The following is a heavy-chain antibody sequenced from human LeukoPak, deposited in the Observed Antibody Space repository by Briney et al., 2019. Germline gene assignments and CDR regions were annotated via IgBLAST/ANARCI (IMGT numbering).Heavy chain of an antibody. CDR2: IYGGGSS. CDR1: GFSVSSNY. Sequence: GGSLRLSCAASGFSVSSNYMSWVRQAPGKGLEWVSVIYGGGSSYYADSVKGRFTISSDNSKKTLYLQMNSLGLDDTAVYYCARVLPLSAYGLDPWGQGTPVTVSS. V-gene: IGHV3-66*02. J-gene: IGHJ5*02. CDR3: ARVLPLSAYGLDP. D-gene: IGHD4-17*01.